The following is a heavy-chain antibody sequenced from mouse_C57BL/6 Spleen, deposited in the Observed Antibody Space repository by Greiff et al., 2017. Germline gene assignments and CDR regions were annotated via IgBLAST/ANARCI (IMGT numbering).Heavy chain of an antibody. CDR2: IDPSDSYT. Sequence: VQLQQPGAELVRPGTSVKLSCKASGYTFTSYWMHWVKQRPGQGLEWIGVIDPSDSYTTYNQKFKGKATLTVEPSSSQAYMQLRSLTSEDSAVYYCATIYYDYDGAYWGQGTLVTVSA. V-gene: IGHV1-59*01. J-gene: IGHJ3*01. CDR3: ATIYYDYDGAY. CDR1: GYTFTSYW. D-gene: IGHD2-4*01.